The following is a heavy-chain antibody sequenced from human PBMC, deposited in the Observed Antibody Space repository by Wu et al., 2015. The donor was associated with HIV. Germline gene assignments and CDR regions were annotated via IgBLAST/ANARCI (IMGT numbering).Heavy chain of an antibody. CDR1: GGTFSSYA. CDR3: ARDSYYDSRLPPPPSYYYYGMDV. J-gene: IGHJ6*02. Sequence: QVLLVQSGAEVKKPGSSVKVSCKASGGTFSSYAISWVRQAPGQGLERMGRIIPIFGTANYAQKFQGRVTITADESTSTAYMELSSLRSEDTAVYYCARDSYYDSRLPPPPSYYYYGMDVWGQGTTVTVSS. D-gene: IGHD3-22*01. CDR2: IIPIFGTA. V-gene: IGHV1-69*13.